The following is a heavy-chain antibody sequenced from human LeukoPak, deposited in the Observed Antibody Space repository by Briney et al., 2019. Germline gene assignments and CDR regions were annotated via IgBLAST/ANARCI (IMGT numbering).Heavy chain of an antibody. V-gene: IGHV4-34*01. CDR2: INHSGST. J-gene: IGHJ5*02. CDR3: ARDSEPRGYSGYDYVGNWFDP. D-gene: IGHD5-12*01. Sequence: PSETLSLTCAVYGGSFSGYYWSWIRQPPGKGLEWIGEINHSGSTNYNPSLKSRVTISVDTSKNQFSLKLSSMTAADTAVYFCARDSEPRGYSGYDYVGNWFDPWGQGTLVTVSS. CDR1: GGSFSGYY.